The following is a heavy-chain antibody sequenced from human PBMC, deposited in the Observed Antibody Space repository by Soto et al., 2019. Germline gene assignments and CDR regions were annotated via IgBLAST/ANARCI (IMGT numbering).Heavy chain of an antibody. V-gene: IGHV3-23*01. CDR3: AKGNSWSPALVLDI. CDR1: GFTFSSYT. J-gene: IGHJ3*02. Sequence: GGSLRLSCAASGFTFSSYTMSWVRQAPGKGLEWVSAISGSGGSTYYADSVKGRFTISRDSSKNTLYLQMNSLRAEDTAVYYCAKGNSWSPALVLDIWGQGTMVTVSS. CDR2: ISGSGGST. D-gene: IGHD1-7*01.